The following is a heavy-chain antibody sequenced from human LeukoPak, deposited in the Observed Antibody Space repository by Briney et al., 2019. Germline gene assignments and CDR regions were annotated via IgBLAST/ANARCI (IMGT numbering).Heavy chain of an antibody. D-gene: IGHD3-10*01. CDR1: GFTFDDYA. Sequence: GGSLRLSCAASGFTFDDYAMHWVRQAPGKGLEWVSGISWNSGSIGYADSVKGRFTISRDNAKNSLYLQMNSLRAEDTALYYCAKVVLLWFGELQPDAFDIWGQGTMVTVSS. J-gene: IGHJ3*02. CDR2: ISWNSGSI. V-gene: IGHV3-9*01. CDR3: AKVVLLWFGELQPDAFDI.